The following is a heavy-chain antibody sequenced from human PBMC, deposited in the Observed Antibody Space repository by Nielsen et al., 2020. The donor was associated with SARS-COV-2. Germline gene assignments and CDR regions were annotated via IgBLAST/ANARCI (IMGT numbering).Heavy chain of an antibody. Sequence: GSLRLSCTVSGGSIGSSSYYWGWIRQPPGKGLEWIGSIYYSGSTYYNPSLKSRVTISVDTSKNQFSLKLSSVTAADTAVYYCARRGRDYYYGMDVWGQGTTVTVSS. CDR3: ARRGRDYYYGMDV. J-gene: IGHJ6*02. D-gene: IGHD6-25*01. CDR1: GGSIGSSSYY. CDR2: IYYSGST. V-gene: IGHV4-39*01.